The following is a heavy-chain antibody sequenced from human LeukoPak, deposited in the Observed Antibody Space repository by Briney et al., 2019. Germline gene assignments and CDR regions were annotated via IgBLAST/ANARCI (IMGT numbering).Heavy chain of an antibody. D-gene: IGHD3-22*01. CDR2: IYYSGST. V-gene: IGHV4-31*03. CDR3: ARDVVINYYYGMDV. Sequence: SETLSLTCTVSGGSISSGGYYWSWIRQHPGKDLEWIGYIYYSGSTYYNPSLKSRVTISVDTSKNQFSLKLSSVTAADTAVYYCARDVVINYYYGMDVWGQGTTVTVSS. J-gene: IGHJ6*02. CDR1: GGSISSGGYY.